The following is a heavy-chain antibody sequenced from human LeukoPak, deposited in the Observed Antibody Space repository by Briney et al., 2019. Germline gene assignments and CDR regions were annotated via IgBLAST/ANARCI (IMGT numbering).Heavy chain of an antibody. D-gene: IGHD1-26*01. Sequence: PSQTLSLTCAISGDSVSSNNAAWNWIRQSPSRGLEWLGRTYYRSKWYTEYAVSVKSRMTINPDTSKNQFSLQLNSVTPEDTAVYYCVRGAWELLSHYWYFDLWGRGTLVTVSS. CDR1: GDSVSSNNAA. CDR3: VRGAWELLSHYWYFDL. V-gene: IGHV6-1*01. J-gene: IGHJ2*01. CDR2: TYYRSKWYT.